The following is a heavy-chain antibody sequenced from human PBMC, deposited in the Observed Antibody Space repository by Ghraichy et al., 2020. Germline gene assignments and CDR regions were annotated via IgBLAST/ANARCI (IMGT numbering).Heavy chain of an antibody. Sequence: GGSLRLSCAASGFTFSGSAMHWVRQASGKGLEWVGRIRSKANSYATAYAALVKGRFTISRDDSKNTAYLQMNSLKTEDTAVYYCTRRGKVGATVSFFDYWGQGTLVTVSS. CDR1: GFTFSGSA. CDR3: TRRGKVGATVSFFDY. J-gene: IGHJ4*02. V-gene: IGHV3-73*01. CDR2: IRSKANSYAT. D-gene: IGHD1-26*01.